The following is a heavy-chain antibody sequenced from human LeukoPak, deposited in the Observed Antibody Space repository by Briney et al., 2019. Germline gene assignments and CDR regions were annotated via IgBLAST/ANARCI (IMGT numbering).Heavy chain of an antibody. V-gene: IGHV3-23*01. J-gene: IGHJ5*02. Sequence: PGGTLRLSCAASGFTFSSYGMSWVRQAPGKGLEWVSAISGSGGSTYYADSVKGRFTISRDNSKNTLYLQMNSLRAEDTAVYYCAKDAPGSTAAGTVPNWFDPWGQGTLVTVSS. D-gene: IGHD6-13*01. CDR2: ISGSGGST. CDR3: AKDAPGSTAAGTVPNWFDP. CDR1: GFTFSSYG.